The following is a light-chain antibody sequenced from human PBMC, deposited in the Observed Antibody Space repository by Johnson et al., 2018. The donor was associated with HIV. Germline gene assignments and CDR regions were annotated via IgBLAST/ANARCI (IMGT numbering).Light chain of an antibody. CDR3: GTWDNSLITGGV. Sequence: QSVLTQPPSVSAAPGQKVTISCSGSSSNIGNNYVSWYQQLPGTAPKLLIYDNNKRPSGIPDRFSGSKSGTSATLGITGLQTGDEADYYCGTWDNSLITGGVFGTGTKVIVL. J-gene: IGLJ1*01. CDR2: DNN. CDR1: SSNIGNNY. V-gene: IGLV1-51*01.